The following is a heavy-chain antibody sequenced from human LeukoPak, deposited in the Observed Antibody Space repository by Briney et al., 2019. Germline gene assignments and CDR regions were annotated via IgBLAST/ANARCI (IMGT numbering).Heavy chain of an antibody. J-gene: IGHJ4*02. D-gene: IGHD1-1*01. Sequence: GESLKTSCKTSGYSFTTYWIGWVRQMPGKGLEWMGIIYPVDSDTRHSPSFQGQVTISADKSISTAYLQWSSLKASDTAMYYCARFTGTTCDYWGQGALVTVSS. CDR3: ARFTGTTCDY. CDR1: GYSFTTYW. V-gene: IGHV5-51*01. CDR2: IYPVDSDT.